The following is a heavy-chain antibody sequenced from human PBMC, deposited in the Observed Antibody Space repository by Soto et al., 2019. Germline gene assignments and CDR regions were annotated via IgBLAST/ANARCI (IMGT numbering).Heavy chain of an antibody. V-gene: IGHV3-21*04. CDR1: GFTFSSHS. CDR3: ARVGYSDHRTV. Sequence: EVRLVESGGGLVKPGGSLRLSCAGSGFTFSSHSMNWVRQAPGKGLEWVSTISVSGSYVNYADSVKGRFPISRDNAKNFLYLQMNRLRAEDTAIYYCARVGYSDHRTVWGQGTTVTVSS. D-gene: IGHD4-17*01. CDR2: ISVSGSYV. J-gene: IGHJ6*02.